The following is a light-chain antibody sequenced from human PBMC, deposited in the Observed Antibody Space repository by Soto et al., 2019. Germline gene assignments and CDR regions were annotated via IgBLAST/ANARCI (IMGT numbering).Light chain of an antibody. V-gene: IGKV3-11*01. CDR1: QSIGSY. Sequence: EIVLTQSPDTLSLSPGDRATLSCRASQSIGSYLAWYQQKPGQAPRLLIYDASNRATGIPARFSGGGSGTDFTLTIRSLEPEDFAVYYCLQRSDWPPITFGQGTRREIK. CDR3: LQRSDWPPIT. J-gene: IGKJ5*01. CDR2: DAS.